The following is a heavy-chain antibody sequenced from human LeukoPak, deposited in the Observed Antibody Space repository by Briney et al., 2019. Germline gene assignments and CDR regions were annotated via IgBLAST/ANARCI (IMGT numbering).Heavy chain of an antibody. CDR3: AQLRERIAARPISPPPRYYYYGMDV. CDR2: IYHSGST. D-gene: IGHD6-6*01. Sequence: SETLSLTCAVYGGSISSGGYSWSWIRQPPGKGLEWIGYIYHSGSTYYNPSLKSRVTISVDRSKNQFSLKLSSVTAADTAVYYCAQLRERIAARPISPPPRYYYYGMDVWGQGTTVTVSS. J-gene: IGHJ6*02. V-gene: IGHV4-30-2*01. CDR1: GGSISSGGYS.